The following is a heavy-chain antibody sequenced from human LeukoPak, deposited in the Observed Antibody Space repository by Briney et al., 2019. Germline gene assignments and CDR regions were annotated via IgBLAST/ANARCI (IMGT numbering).Heavy chain of an antibody. CDR3: ARRRYYYDSSGYYYDY. D-gene: IGHD3-22*01. V-gene: IGHV4-39*01. CDR2: IYYSGST. J-gene: IGHJ4*02. Sequence: SETLSLTCTVSGGSISSSRYYWGWIRQPPGKGLEWIGSIYYSGSTYYNPSLKSRVTISVDTSKNQFSLKLSSVTAADTAVYYCARRRYYYDSSGYYYDYWGQGTLVTVSS. CDR1: GGSISSSRYY.